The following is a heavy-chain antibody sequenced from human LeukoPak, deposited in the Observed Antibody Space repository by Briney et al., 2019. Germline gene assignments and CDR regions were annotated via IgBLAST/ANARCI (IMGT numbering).Heavy chain of an antibody. CDR3: ARHLYSSSWFDY. D-gene: IGHD6-13*01. V-gene: IGHV4-59*08. CDR2: IHYSGST. Sequence: SETLSLICTVSGGSISSYYWSWIRQPPGKGLEWIGYIHYSGSTNYNPSLKSRVTISVDTSKNQFSLKLSSVTAADTAVYYCARHLYSSSWFDYWGQGTLVTVSS. CDR1: GGSISSYY. J-gene: IGHJ5*01.